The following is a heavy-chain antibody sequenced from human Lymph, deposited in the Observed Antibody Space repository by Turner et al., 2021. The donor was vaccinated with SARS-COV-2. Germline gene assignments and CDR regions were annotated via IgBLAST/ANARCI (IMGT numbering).Heavy chain of an antibody. CDR1: GFTFDDYA. Sequence: EVQLVESGGGVVQPGGSQRLDCAASGFTFDDYAMHWVRQAPGKGLEWVSLISGDGGSTYYADSVKGRFTISRDDSKNSLYLQINSLRTEDTALYYCAKEGLSGRRLQFVPYFAYWGQGTLVSVSS. CDR3: AKEGLSGRRLQFVPYFAY. D-gene: IGHD5-12*01. V-gene: IGHV3-43*02. J-gene: IGHJ4*02. CDR2: ISGDGGST.